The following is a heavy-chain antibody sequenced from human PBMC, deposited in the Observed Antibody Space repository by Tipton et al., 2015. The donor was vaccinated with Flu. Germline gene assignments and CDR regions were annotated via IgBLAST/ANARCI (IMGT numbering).Heavy chain of an antibody. Sequence: TLSLTCGVSGDSVRSPYYWGWIRQPQGKGLEWIGSVFHSGGAYYNPSLMGRVSMSIVTSTNQFSLRLASVTAADTAVYYCARRAAREGGNAGFDFWGQGTLVTVSS. D-gene: IGHD4-23*01. CDR1: GDSVRSPYY. CDR2: VFHSGGA. CDR3: ARRAAREGGNAGFDF. V-gene: IGHV4-38-2*01. J-gene: IGHJ4*02.